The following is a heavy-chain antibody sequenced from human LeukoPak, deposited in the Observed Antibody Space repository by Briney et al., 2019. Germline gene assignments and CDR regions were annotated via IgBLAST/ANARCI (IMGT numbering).Heavy chain of an antibody. D-gene: IGHD2-15*01. V-gene: IGHV3-23*01. Sequence: GGSLRLSCAASGFTFSSYAMSWVRQAPGRGLEWVSFISGSGGNTYYADSVKGRFTISRDNSKNTLYLQMNRLRAEDTALYYCAKSRTPGFDYWGQGTLVTVSS. J-gene: IGHJ4*02. CDR1: GFTFSSYA. CDR3: AKSRTPGFDY. CDR2: ISGSGGNT.